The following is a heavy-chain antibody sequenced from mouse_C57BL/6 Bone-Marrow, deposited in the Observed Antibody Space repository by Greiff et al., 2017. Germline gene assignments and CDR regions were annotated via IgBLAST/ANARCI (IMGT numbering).Heavy chain of an antibody. J-gene: IGHJ4*01. CDR2: IRNKANNHAT. D-gene: IGHD2-4*01. CDR1: GFTFSDAW. V-gene: IGHV6-6*01. Sequence: EVKVEESGGGLVQPGGSMKLSCAASGFTFSDAWMDWVRQSPEKGLEWVAEIRNKANNHATYYAESVKGRFTISRDDSKSSVYLQMNSLRAEDTGIYYCTVDYDYDGLYYAMDYWGQGTSVTVSS. CDR3: TVDYDYDGLYYAMDY.